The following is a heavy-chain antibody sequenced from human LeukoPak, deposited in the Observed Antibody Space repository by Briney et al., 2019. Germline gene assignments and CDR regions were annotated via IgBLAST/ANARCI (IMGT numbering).Heavy chain of an antibody. CDR1: GFSFSSYG. CDR3: AKDQWPDSSGLYYYYYDMDV. D-gene: IGHD6-19*01. CDR2: ISYDGSNK. Sequence: GRSLGLSCVASGFSFSSYGMHWVRQAPGKGLEWVAVISYDGSNKHYADSVKGRFTISRDNSKNTLYLQMNRLRAEDTAVYYCAKDQWPDSSGLYYYYYDMDVWGQGTTVTVSS. J-gene: IGHJ6*02. V-gene: IGHV3-30*18.